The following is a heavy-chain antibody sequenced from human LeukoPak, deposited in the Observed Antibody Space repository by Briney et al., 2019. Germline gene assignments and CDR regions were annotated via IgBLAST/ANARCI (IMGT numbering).Heavy chain of an antibody. V-gene: IGHV1-69*05. CDR1: GGTFSSYA. CDR2: IIPIFGTA. CDR3: AGWVISGWYASWFDP. D-gene: IGHD6-19*01. Sequence: SVKVSCKASGGTFSSYAISWVRQAPGQGLEWMGVIIPIFGTANYAQKFQGRVTITTDESTSTAYMELSSLRSEDTAVYYCAGWVISGWYASWFDPWGQGTLVTVSS. J-gene: IGHJ5*02.